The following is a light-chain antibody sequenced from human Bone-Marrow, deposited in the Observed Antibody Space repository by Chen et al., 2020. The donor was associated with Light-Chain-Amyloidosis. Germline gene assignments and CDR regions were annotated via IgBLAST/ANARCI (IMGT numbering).Light chain of an antibody. CDR2: RDT. CDR1: DLPPKY. J-gene: IGLJ2*01. V-gene: IGLV3-25*03. Sequence: SYDLTQPPSVSVSPGPTARNPRSGDDLPPKYAYWYPQKPGQAPVLVIHRDTERPSGISERFSGSSSGTTATLTISGVQAEDEADYHCQSADSSGTYEVIFGGGTKLTVL. CDR3: QSADSSGTYEVI.